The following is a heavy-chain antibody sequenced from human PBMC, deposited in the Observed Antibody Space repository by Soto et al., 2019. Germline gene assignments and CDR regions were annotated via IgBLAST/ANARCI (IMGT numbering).Heavy chain of an antibody. V-gene: IGHV4-4*02. CDR2: IYHSGST. D-gene: IGHD2-15*01. CDR3: ARVLGGSCSHVDS. CDR1: GGSISSSNW. Sequence: PSETLSLTCAVSGGSISSSNWWSWVRQPPGKGLEWIWEIYHSGSTNYNPSLKSRVTISVDKSKNQFSLKLSSVTAADTAVYYCARVLGGSCSHVDSWGQETLVTVSS. J-gene: IGHJ4*02.